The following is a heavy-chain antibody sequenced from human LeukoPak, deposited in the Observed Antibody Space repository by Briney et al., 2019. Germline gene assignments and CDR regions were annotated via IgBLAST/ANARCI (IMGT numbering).Heavy chain of an antibody. V-gene: IGHV3-20*04. CDR2: IHWNDGRT. CDR1: GFTFDNYG. D-gene: IGHD3-10*01. CDR3: VQVAKYYYGSETYYFFEH. J-gene: IGHJ4*02. Sequence: GSLRLSCAASGFTFDNYGINWVRQAPGKGLEWVSRIHWNDGRTGYADSVKGRFTISRDNAKNSLYLQMNSLRVEDTGIYYCVQVAKYYYGSETYYFFEHWGQGTPVTASS.